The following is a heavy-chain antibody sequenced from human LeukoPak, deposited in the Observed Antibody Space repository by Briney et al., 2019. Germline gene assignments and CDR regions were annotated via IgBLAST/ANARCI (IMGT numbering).Heavy chain of an antibody. CDR2: IIPIFGTA. Sequence: SVKVSCKASGGTFSSYAISWVRQAPGQGLEWMGGIIPIFGTANYAQTFQGRVTITADESTSTAYMELSSLRSEDTAVYYCARGRPYYGSGSYYPGWWFDPWGQGTLVSVSS. CDR3: ARGRPYYGSGSYYPGWWFDP. J-gene: IGHJ5*02. D-gene: IGHD3-10*01. V-gene: IGHV1-69*13. CDR1: GGTFSSYA.